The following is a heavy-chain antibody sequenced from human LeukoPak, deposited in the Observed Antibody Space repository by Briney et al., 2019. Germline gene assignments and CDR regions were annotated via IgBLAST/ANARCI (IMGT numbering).Heavy chain of an antibody. CDR3: ARNLTGYWYFDL. V-gene: IGHV4-61*02. J-gene: IGHJ2*01. D-gene: IGHD4/OR15-4a*01. CDR2: IHTTGNT. CDR1: GGSISNGSYY. Sequence: PSETLSLTCTVSGGSISNGSYYWSWIRQPAGKGLEWIGRIHTTGNTNYNPSLKSRLTISLDTSKNQFSLKVTSVTAADTAVYYCARNLTGYWYFDLWGRGTLVTVSS.